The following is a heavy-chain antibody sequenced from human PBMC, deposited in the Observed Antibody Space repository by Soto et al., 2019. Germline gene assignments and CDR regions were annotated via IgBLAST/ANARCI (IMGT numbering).Heavy chain of an antibody. V-gene: IGHV3-30*03. J-gene: IGHJ6*03. CDR3: ARESIAIAVEYYYYYMDV. D-gene: IGHD6-19*01. CDR2: ISYDGSNK. CDR1: GFTFSSYG. Sequence: PGGSLRLSCAASGFTFSSYGMHWVRQAPGKGLEWVAVISYDGSNKYYADSVKGRFTISRDNSKNTLYLQMNSLRAEDTAVYYCARESIAIAVEYYYYYMDVWGKGTTVTVSS.